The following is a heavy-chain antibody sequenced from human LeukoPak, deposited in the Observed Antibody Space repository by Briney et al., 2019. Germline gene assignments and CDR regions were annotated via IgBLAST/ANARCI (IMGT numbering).Heavy chain of an antibody. J-gene: IGHJ4*02. CDR3: ARGYWWPMGYYLDY. V-gene: IGHV3-11*04. CDR1: GFIFSDYY. CDR2: ISSSGSTI. D-gene: IGHD2-15*01. Sequence: GGSLRLSCAASGFIFSDYYMSWIRQAPGKGLEWVSYISSSGSTIYYADSVKGRFTISWDNAKNSLYLQMNSLRAEDTAVYYCARGYWWPMGYYLDYWGQGTLVTVSS.